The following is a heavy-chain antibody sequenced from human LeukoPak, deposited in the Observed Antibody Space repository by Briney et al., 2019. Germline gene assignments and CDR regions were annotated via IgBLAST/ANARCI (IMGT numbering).Heavy chain of an antibody. CDR2: IIPILGIT. D-gene: IGHD6-19*01. J-gene: IGHJ4*02. CDR3: ARDIGYSSGYYRETFDY. CDR1: GGTFSSYA. V-gene: IGHV1-69*04. Sequence: SVKVSCKASGGTFSSYAISWVRQAPGQGLEWMGRIIPILGITTYAQKLQGRVTMTTDTSTSTAYMELRSLRSDDTAVYYCARDIGYSSGYYRETFDYWGQGTLVTVSS.